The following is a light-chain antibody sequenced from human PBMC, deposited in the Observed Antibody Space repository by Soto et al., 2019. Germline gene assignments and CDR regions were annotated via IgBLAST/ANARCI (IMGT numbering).Light chain of an antibody. V-gene: IGKV1-5*01. CDR3: QQYDSYSWT. Sequence: IQLTQSPSSLSASVGDRVTITCRASQGLSSWLAWYQQKPGKAPKLLIYDASSLESGVPSRFSGSGSGTEFTLTISSLQTDDFATYYCQQYDSYSWTFGQGTKVDIK. CDR1: QGLSSW. CDR2: DAS. J-gene: IGKJ1*01.